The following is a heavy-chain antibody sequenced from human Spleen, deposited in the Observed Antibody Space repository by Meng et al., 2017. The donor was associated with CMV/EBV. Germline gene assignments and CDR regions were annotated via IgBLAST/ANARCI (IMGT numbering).Heavy chain of an antibody. CDR2: ISSSGSTI. CDR1: RFSFSESW. CDR3: ARECEEDLSGSYQTAPFDY. V-gene: IGHV3-11*01. J-gene: IGHJ4*02. D-gene: IGHD1-26*01. Sequence: EGSLRLSCAVSRFSFSESWMSWVRQAPGKGLEWVSYISSSGSTIHYADSVKGRFTISRDNAKNSLYLQMNSLRAEDTAVYYCARECEEDLSGSYQTAPFDYWGQGTLVTVSS.